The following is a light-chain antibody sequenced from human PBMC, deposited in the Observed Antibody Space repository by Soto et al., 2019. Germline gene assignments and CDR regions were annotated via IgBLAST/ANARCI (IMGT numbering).Light chain of an antibody. Sequence: EIVLTQSPATLSLSPGERATLSCRASQSVSSYLAWYQQKPGQAPRLLIYDASNRATGIPARFSGSGSRTDFTLTISSLEPEDFAVYYCQQRSNWPPRITFGQGTRLAIK. V-gene: IGKV3-11*01. CDR2: DAS. J-gene: IGKJ5*01. CDR3: QQRSNWPPRIT. CDR1: QSVSSY.